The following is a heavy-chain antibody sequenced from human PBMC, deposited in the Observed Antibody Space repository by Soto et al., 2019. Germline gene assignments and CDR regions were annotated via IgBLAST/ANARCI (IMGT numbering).Heavy chain of an antibody. D-gene: IGHD7-27*01. CDR2: INSDGSST. CDR3: ASSLLTPFDY. V-gene: IGHV3-74*01. CDR1: GFTFSSYW. Sequence: GGSLRLSCAASGFTFSSYWMHWVRQAPGKGQVWVSRINSDGSSTSYADSVRGRFTISRDNAKNTLYLQMNSLRAEDTAVYYCASSLLTPFDYWGQGTLVTV. J-gene: IGHJ4*02.